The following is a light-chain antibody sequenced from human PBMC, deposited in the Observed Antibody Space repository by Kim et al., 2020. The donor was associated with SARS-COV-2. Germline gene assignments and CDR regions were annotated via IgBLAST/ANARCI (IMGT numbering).Light chain of an antibody. CDR2: GAS. CDR1: QSVSSSY. V-gene: IGKV3-20*01. Sequence: EIVLTQSPGTLSLSPGERATLSCRASQSVSSSYLAWYQQKPGQAPRLLIYGASSRATGIPGRFSGSGSGTDFTLTISRLEPEDFAVYYCQQYGSSHWTFGQGTKVDIK. J-gene: IGKJ1*01. CDR3: QQYGSSHWT.